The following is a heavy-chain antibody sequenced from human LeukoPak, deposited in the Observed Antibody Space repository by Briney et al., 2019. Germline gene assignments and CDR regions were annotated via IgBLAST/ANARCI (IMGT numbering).Heavy chain of an antibody. J-gene: IGHJ4*02. V-gene: IGHV4-31*03. CDR2: IYYSGST. CDR1: GGSISSGGYY. D-gene: IGHD1-1*01. CDR3: ARRGYNYYFDY. Sequence: SETLSLTCTVSGGSISSGGYYWSWIRQHPGKGLEWIGYIYYSGSTYYNPSLKSRVTISIDTSKNQFSLKLSSVTAADTAVYYCARRGYNYYFDYWGQGTLVTVSS.